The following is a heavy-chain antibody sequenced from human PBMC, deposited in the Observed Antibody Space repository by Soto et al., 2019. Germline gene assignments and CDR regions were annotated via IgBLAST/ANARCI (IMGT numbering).Heavy chain of an antibody. V-gene: IGHV3-21*01. J-gene: IGHJ4*02. CDR2: ISSSSSYI. Sequence: EVQLVESGGGLVKPGGSLRLSCAASGFTLSSYSMNWVRQAPGKGLEWVSSISSSSSYIYYADSVKGRFTISRDNAKNSLYLQMNSLRAEDTAVYNCASLDDPLFDYWGQGTLVTVSS. CDR1: GFTLSSYS. CDR3: ASLDDPLFDY.